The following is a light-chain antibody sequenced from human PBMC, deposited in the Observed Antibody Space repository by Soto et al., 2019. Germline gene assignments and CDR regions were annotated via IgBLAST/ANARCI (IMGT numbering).Light chain of an antibody. V-gene: IGKV1-8*01. CDR3: QQYYNYPWT. J-gene: IGKJ1*01. CDR1: QGISSY. Sequence: AIRMTQSPSSFSASTGDRVTITCRASQGISSYLAWYQQKPGKAPKLLIYAASTLQSGGPSRFSGSGSGTDFTLTISCLQSEDFASYCCQQYYNYPWTFGQGTKVEIK. CDR2: AAS.